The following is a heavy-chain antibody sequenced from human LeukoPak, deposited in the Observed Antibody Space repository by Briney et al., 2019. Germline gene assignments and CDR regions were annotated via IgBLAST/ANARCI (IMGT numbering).Heavy chain of an antibody. J-gene: IGHJ4*02. Sequence: SETLSLTCNVFGFSISSDYYWGWIRQPPGEGLEWTATIYHDGNTYYNPSLKGRVIISLDTSKNQFSLTLTYVTAADTAVYYCARLGVIGRTFDYWGQGTLVTVSS. V-gene: IGHV4-38-2*02. D-gene: IGHD1-14*01. CDR2: IYHDGNT. CDR3: ARLGVIGRTFDY. CDR1: GFSISSDYY.